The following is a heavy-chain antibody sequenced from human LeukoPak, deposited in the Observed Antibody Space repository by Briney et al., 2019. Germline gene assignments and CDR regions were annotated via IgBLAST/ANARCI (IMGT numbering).Heavy chain of an antibody. J-gene: IGHJ5*02. CDR2: IYYRGST. CDR3: ARCREYSSGWYDNVEWFDP. CDR1: GGSISSYY. D-gene: IGHD6-19*01. V-gene: IGHV4-59*08. Sequence: PSETLSLTCTVSGGSISSYYWSWIRQPPGKGLEWIGYIYYRGSTNYNPSLKSRVTISVDTSKNQFSLKLSSVTAADTAVYYCARCREYSSGWYDNVEWFDPWGQGTLVTVSS.